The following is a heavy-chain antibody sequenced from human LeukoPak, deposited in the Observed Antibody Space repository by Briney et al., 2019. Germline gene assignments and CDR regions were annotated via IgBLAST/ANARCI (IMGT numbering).Heavy chain of an antibody. V-gene: IGHV1-2*02. CDR2: INPNSGGT. CDR1: GYTFTGYY. Sequence: GASVKVSCKASGYTFTGYYLHWVRQAPGQGLEWMGWINPNSGGTNYAQKFQGRVTMTRDTSISTAYMEPSRLRSDDTAVYYCARARWLQAADYWGQGTLVTVSS. CDR3: ARARWLQAADY. J-gene: IGHJ4*02. D-gene: IGHD5-24*01.